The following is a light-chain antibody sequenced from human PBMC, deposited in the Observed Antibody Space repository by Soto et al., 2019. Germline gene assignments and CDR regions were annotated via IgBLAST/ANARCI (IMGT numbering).Light chain of an antibody. J-gene: IGKJ5*01. CDR3: QQYSKSPIT. CDR2: GAS. CDR1: QGIASS. Sequence: DIQMTQSPSSLSASVGDRVTITCRASQGIASSLAWYQQKPGKVPKLLIYGASTLQSGVPSRFSGSGSGTDFTLTISRVEPEDVAIYYCQQYSKSPITFGQGTRLEIK. V-gene: IGKV1-27*01.